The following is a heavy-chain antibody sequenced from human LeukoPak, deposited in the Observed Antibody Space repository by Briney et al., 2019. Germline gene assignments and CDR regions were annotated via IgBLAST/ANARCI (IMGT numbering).Heavy chain of an antibody. V-gene: IGHV3-23*01. J-gene: IGHJ3*01. CDR3: AKRPRDSTGYYLGAFDF. CDR1: GFTFSDYA. D-gene: IGHD3-22*01. Sequence: GGSLRLSCAASGFTFSDYAMTWVRQAPGKGLEWVSGISASGGTTYYADSVRGRFTISRDNSKNTLFLQMNSLRAEDTAVYYCAKRPRDSTGYYLGAFDFWGLGTMVTVSS. CDR2: ISASGGTT.